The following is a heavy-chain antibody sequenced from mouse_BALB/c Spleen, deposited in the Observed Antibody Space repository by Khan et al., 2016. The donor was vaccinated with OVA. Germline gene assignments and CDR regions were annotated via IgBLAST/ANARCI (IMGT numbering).Heavy chain of an antibody. CDR1: GYTFTNYW. CDR3: VNHGSSSAWFTY. D-gene: IGHD1-1*01. Sequence: QVQLKQSGAELAKPGASVKMSCKASGYTFTNYWMHWVKQRPGQGLEWIGYINPSTGYTEYNQKFKDKAILTADKSSSTAYMQLSSLTSEDSAVFYCVNHGSSSAWFTYWGQGTLVTVSA. J-gene: IGHJ3*01. V-gene: IGHV1-7*01. CDR2: INPSTGYT.